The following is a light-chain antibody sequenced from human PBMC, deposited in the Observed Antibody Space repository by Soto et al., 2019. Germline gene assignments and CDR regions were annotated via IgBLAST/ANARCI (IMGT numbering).Light chain of an antibody. V-gene: IGKV3-20*01. J-gene: IGKJ1*01. CDR1: QSVSSSY. CDR2: GAS. CDR3: QQYGSSPLT. Sequence: EIVLTKSPGTLYLSPGERATLSCRASQSVSSSYLAWYQQKPGQAPRLRIYGASSRATGIPDTFSGSGSGTDFTLTISRLEPEAFAVYYCQQYGSSPLTFGQGTKVEIK.